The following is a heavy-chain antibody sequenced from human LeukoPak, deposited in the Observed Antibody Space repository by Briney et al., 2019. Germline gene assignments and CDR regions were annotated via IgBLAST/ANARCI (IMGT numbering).Heavy chain of an antibody. CDR1: GFTFSSYS. Sequence: SGGSLRLSCAASGFTFSSYSMNWVRQAPGKGLEWVSYISSSSSTIYYADSVKGRFTISRDNSKNTLYLQMNSLRAEDTAVYYCAKQLDIVATIPRDWGQGALVTVSS. V-gene: IGHV3-48*04. CDR2: ISSSSSTI. D-gene: IGHD5-12*01. J-gene: IGHJ4*02. CDR3: AKQLDIVATIPRD.